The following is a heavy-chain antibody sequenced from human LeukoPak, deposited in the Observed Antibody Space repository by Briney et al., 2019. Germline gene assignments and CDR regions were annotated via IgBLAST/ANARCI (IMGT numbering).Heavy chain of an antibody. D-gene: IGHD2-15*01. J-gene: IGHJ5*02. Sequence: ASVKVSCKASGYTFTNYGITWVRQAPGQGVEWMGWISVYNANTKYAQKLQGRITMTTDTSPSTAYMELRSLTSDDTAVYYCAMLVAAINWFDPWGQGTLVTVSS. CDR3: AMLVAAINWFDP. CDR1: GYTFTNYG. CDR2: ISVYNANT. V-gene: IGHV1-18*04.